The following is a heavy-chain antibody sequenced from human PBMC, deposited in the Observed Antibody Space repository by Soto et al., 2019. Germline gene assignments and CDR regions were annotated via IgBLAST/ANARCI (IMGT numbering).Heavy chain of an antibody. J-gene: IGHJ6*02. CDR3: ARDRLIAAAGTIYYYGMDV. Sequence: TLSLTCTVSGVSISSYYLSWIRQPPGQVLEWIGYIYYSGSTNYNPSLKSRVTISVDTSKNQFSLKLSSVTAADTAVYYCARDRLIAAAGTIYYYGMDVWGQGTTVTVSS. CDR1: GVSISSYY. V-gene: IGHV4-59*01. CDR2: IYYSGST. D-gene: IGHD6-13*01.